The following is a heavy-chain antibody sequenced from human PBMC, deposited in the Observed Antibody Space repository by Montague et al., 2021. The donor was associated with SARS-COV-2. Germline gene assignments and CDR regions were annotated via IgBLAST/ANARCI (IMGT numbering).Heavy chain of an antibody. CDR3: ARDQGGYGTFDI. D-gene: IGHD5-12*01. J-gene: IGHJ3*02. Sequence: SLRLSCAASGFTFSSYAMHWVRQAPGKGLEWVSHISGSGSKTYYAESVKGRFTISRDTANNSVYLQMKFLGAEDTAVYYCARDQGGYGTFDIWGQGTMVTVSS. CDR1: GFTFSSYA. CDR2: ISGSGSKT. V-gene: IGHV3-48*03.